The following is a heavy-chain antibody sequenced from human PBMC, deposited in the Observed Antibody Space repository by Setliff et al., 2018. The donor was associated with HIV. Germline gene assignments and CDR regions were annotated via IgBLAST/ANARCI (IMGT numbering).Heavy chain of an antibody. CDR1: GGSISSSNYY. J-gene: IGHJ4*02. D-gene: IGHD3-22*01. V-gene: IGHV4-39*02. CDR2: ISYSGSA. Sequence: LSLTCTVSGGSISSSNYYWGWIRQPPGKGREWIGSISYSGSANYNPSLTSPVTISVDTSKNQFSLKLRSVTAADTAVYWCAREDSSYHYFDSWGQGMLVTVSS. CDR3: AREDSSYHYFDS.